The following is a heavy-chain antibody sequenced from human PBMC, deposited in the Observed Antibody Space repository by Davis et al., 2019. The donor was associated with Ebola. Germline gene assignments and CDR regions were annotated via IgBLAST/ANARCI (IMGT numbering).Heavy chain of an antibody. CDR3: ARVGNYAGSYYYYYGMDV. CDR1: GFTFSNAW. CDR2: IKQDGSEK. Sequence: GGSLRLSCLASGFTFSNAWMSWVRQAPGKGLEWVANIKQDGSEKYYVDSVKGRFTISRDNAKNSLYLQMNSLRAEDTAVYYCARVGNYAGSYYYYYGMDVWGQGTTVTVSS. V-gene: IGHV3-7*01. D-gene: IGHD4-11*01. J-gene: IGHJ6*02.